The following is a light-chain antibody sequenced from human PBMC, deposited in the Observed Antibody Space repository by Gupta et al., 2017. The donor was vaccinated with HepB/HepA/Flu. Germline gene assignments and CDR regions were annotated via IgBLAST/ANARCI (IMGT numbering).Light chain of an antibody. CDR3: GTWDSSLSVEV. Sequence: QSVLTQPPSLSAAPGQKVTISCLGSTFNIGNDSVCWYQQFPGTAPKLLIYDNNQRPSGIPDRFSASKSGTSATLGITGLQTGDEANYYCGTWDSSLSVEVFGGGTKLTVL. CDR2: DNN. J-gene: IGLJ3*02. V-gene: IGLV1-51*01. CDR1: TFNIGNDS.